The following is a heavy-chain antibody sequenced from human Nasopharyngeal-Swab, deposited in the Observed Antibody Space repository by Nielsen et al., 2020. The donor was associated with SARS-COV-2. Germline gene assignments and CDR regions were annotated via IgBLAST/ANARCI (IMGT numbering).Heavy chain of an antibody. V-gene: IGHV4-39*01. J-gene: IGHJ2*01. CDR3: ARHPTMVRGLRYCWYFDL. CDR2: IYYSGST. D-gene: IGHD3-10*01. CDR1: GGSISSSSYY. Sequence: SETLSLTCTVSGGSISSSSYYWGWIRQPPGKGLEWIGSIYYSGSTYYNPSLKSRVTISVDTSKNQFSLKLSSVTAADTAVYYCARHPTMVRGLRYCWYFDLWGRGTLVTVSS.